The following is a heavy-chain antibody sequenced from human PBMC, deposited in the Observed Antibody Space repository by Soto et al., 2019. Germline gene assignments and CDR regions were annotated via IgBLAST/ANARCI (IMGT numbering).Heavy chain of an antibody. V-gene: IGHV3-7*01. J-gene: IGHJ6*03. CDR3: ARNLRRYCSGGSCYSTYYYYYMDV. CDR2: IKQDGSEK. D-gene: IGHD2-15*01. Sequence: EVQLVESGGGLVQPGGSLRLSCAASGFTFSSYWMSWVRQAPGKGLEWVANIKQDGSEKYYVDSVKGRFTISRDNAKNSLYLQMNSLRAEDTAVYYCARNLRRYCSGGSCYSTYYYYYMDVWGKGTTVTVSS. CDR1: GFTFSSYW.